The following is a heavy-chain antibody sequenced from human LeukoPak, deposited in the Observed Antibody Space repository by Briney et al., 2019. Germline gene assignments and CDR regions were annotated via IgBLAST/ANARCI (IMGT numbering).Heavy chain of an antibody. CDR1: GDSVSSDSAA. D-gene: IGHD3-10*01. J-gene: IGHJ6*02. CDR2: TYFRSKWFT. V-gene: IGHV6-1*01. Sequence: SQTLSLTCAISGDSVSSDSAAWNWIRQSPSRGHEWLGRTYFRSKWFTDYAVSVKSRITINPDTSKNTFSLQLNSVTPEDTAVYYCARGVVRGVNPYYYYYGMDVWGQGTTVTVSS. CDR3: ARGVVRGVNPYYYYYGMDV.